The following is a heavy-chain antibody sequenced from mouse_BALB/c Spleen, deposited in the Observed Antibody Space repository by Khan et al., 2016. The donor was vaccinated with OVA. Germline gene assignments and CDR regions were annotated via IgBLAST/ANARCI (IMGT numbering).Heavy chain of an antibody. V-gene: IGHV1S56*01. D-gene: IGHD2-1*01. CDR1: GYTFTDYY. Sequence: QVQLQQSGPELVKPGASARISCKASGYTFTDYYINWMKQRPGQGLDWIGWIYPGNVNTKYNEKFKDKATLTADKSSSTAYMQLSSLTSEDSAVYFCAREGYYGNYRAWFAYWGQGTLVTVSA. J-gene: IGHJ3*01. CDR3: AREGYYGNYRAWFAY. CDR2: IYPGNVNT.